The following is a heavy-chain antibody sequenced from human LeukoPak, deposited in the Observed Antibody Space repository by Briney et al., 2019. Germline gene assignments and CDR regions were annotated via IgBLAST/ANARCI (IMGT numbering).Heavy chain of an antibody. CDR3: ALTTVTTWYVRESFDY. CDR1: GGSISSSSYY. J-gene: IGHJ4*02. CDR2: IYYSGST. Sequence: PSETLSLTCTVSGGSISSSSYYWGWIRQPPGKGLEWIGSIYYSGSTYYNPSLKSRVTISVDTSKNQFPLKLSSVTAADTAVYYCALTTVTTWYVRESFDYWGQGTLVTVSS. D-gene: IGHD4-17*01. V-gene: IGHV4-39*06.